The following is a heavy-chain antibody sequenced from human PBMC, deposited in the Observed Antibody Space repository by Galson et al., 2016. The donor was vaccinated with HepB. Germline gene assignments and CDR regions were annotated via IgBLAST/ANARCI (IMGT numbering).Heavy chain of an antibody. D-gene: IGHD3-9*01. J-gene: IGHJ4*02. CDR2: INPGGSDT. CDR3: ARDRDDILTCYHPLFDN. Sequence: SLRLSCAASGFTFSNHWMHWVRQAPGKGLVWVSRINPGGSDTMYADSVKGRVTISRDNAKNTLYLQMNTLRVEDTAVYYCARDRDDILTCYHPLFDNWGQGTLVTVSS. CDR1: GFTFSNHW. V-gene: IGHV3-74*03.